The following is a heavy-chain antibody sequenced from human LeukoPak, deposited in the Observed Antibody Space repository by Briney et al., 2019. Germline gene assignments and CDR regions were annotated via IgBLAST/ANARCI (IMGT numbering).Heavy chain of an antibody. D-gene: IGHD6-13*01. J-gene: IGHJ1*01. V-gene: IGHV3-9*01. Sequence: GRSLRLSCAASGFTFDDYAMHWVRQAPGKGLEWVSGISWNSGSIGYADSVKGRFTISRDNAKNSLYLQMNSLRAEDTALYYCAKDISYSSSWQYFQHWGQGTLVTVSS. CDR2: ISWNSGSI. CDR1: GFTFDDYA. CDR3: AKDISYSSSWQYFQH.